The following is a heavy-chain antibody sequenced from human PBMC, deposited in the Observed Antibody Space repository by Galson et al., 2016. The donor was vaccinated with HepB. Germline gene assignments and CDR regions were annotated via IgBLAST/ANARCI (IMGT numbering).Heavy chain of an antibody. D-gene: IGHD3-22*01. CDR3: AHRPPAQYNYDISGDHN. J-gene: IGHJ4*02. CDR1: GFSLTTSGVA. V-gene: IGHV2-5*02. Sequence: PALVKPTQTLTLTCTFSGFSLTTSGVAVAWVRQPPGKALEWLALIYGDDDKRYRQSLESRLTITKDTSKNQVVLTMTNMDPVDTATYYCAHRPPAQYNYDISGDHNWGQGTLVTVSS. CDR2: IYGDDDK.